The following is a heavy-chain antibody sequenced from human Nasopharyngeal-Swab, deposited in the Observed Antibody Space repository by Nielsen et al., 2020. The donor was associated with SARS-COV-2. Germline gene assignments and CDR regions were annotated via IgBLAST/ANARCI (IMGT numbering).Heavy chain of an antibody. J-gene: IGHJ4*02. CDR3: ASPDYGDY. Sequence: ASAKVSCNASGFSSTNYVIHWVRHAPAQRPEWLGWIHVGNADTQYTPNFQGIVTFARDTSANTAYMEMSSLTSEDTAVFYCASPDYGDYWGQGTLVTVSS. V-gene: IGHV1-3*01. CDR2: IHVGNADT. D-gene: IGHD4-17*01. CDR1: GFSSTNYV.